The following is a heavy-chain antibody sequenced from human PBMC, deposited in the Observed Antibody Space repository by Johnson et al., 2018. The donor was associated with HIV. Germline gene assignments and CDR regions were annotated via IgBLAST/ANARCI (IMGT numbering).Heavy chain of an antibody. CDR3: ARGALGAFDI. J-gene: IGHJ3*02. CDR2: ISYDGSNT. D-gene: IGHD3-3*02. Sequence: QVQLAESGGGVVQPGRSLRLSCAASGFTFSSYAMHWVRQAPGKGLEWVAVISYDGSNTYYADSVKGRFTISRDNSKNTLYLQMNSLRAEDTALYYCARGALGAFDIWGQGTMVTVSS. V-gene: IGHV3-30-3*01. CDR1: GFTFSSYA.